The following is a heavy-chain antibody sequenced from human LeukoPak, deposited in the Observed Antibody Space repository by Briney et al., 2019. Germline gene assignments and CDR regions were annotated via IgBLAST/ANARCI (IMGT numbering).Heavy chain of an antibody. V-gene: IGHV4-30-2*01. D-gene: IGHD2-2*01. CDR2: IYHSGST. CDR3: ARGPRDIVVVPAATDAFDI. Sequence: KSSQTLSLTCAVSGGSISSGGYSWSWIRQPPGKGLEWIGYIYHSGSTYYNPSLKSRVTISVDTSKNQFSLKLSSVTAADTAVYYCARGPRDIVVVPAATDAFDIWGQGTMVTVSS. J-gene: IGHJ3*02. CDR1: GGSISSGGYS.